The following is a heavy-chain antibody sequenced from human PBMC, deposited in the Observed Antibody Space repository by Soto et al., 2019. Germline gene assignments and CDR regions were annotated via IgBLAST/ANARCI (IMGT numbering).Heavy chain of an antibody. V-gene: IGHV3-23*01. Sequence: GGSLRLSCAASGFTFSSYAMSWVRQAPGKGLEWVSAISGSGGSTYYADSVKGRFTISRDNSKNTLYLQMNSLRAEDTAVYYCATRQYSGSYLRLDYWGQGTLVTVSS. CDR2: ISGSGGST. CDR1: GFTFSSYA. CDR3: ATRQYSGSYLRLDY. J-gene: IGHJ4*02. D-gene: IGHD1-26*01.